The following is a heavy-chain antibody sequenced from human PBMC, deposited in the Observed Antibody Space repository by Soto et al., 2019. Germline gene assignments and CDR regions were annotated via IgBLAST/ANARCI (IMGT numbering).Heavy chain of an antibody. CDR3: ARARVTGNFQH. V-gene: IGHV4-59*01. CDR1: GGSISGYY. Sequence: SETLSLTCNVSGGSISGYYWTWLRQASGKSLEWIGYIYNSGSTKYNPSLKSRVAMLADTSKNLFSLKLSSVTAADTAVYFCARARVTGNFQHWGQGTLVTVSS. CDR2: IYNSGST. J-gene: IGHJ1*01. D-gene: IGHD3-10*01.